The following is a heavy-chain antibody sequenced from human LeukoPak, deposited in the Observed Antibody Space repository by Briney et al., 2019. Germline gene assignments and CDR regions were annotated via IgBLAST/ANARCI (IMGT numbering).Heavy chain of an antibody. CDR2: LYSGGYA. CDR1: GFSVSSTF. CDR3: ARAYGNNGMDV. V-gene: IGHV3-53*01. J-gene: IGHJ6*02. Sequence: GGSLRLSCAASGFSVSSTFMTWVRQAPGKGLEWVSILYSGGYANYTGSVEGRFTISRDTSKNTLYLQMNSLRADDTALYYCARAYGNNGMDVWGQGTTVTVSS. D-gene: IGHD4-11*01.